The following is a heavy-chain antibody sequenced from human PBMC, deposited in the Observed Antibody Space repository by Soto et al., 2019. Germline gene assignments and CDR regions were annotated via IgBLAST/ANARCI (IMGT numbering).Heavy chain of an antibody. CDR1: GFNFGNYA. J-gene: IGHJ6*02. V-gene: IGHV3-23*01. Sequence: EVQLLESGGGLVQPGGSLRLSCAASGFNFGNYAMNWVRQAAGKGLEWVSRLSGSGGSTWFADSVKGRFTISRDNSKKTLYLQMSSLRAEDTAVYYCAKGNEMAPYYYYDGLDVWGQGTTVTVSS. D-gene: IGHD5-12*01. CDR3: AKGNEMAPYYYYDGLDV. CDR2: LSGSGGST.